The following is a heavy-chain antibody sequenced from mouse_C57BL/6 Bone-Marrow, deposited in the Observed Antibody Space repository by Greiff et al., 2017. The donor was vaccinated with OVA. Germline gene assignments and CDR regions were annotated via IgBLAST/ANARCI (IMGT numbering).Heavy chain of an antibody. D-gene: IGHD2-2*01. CDR2: INPGSGGT. Sequence: QVQLQQSGAELVRPGTSVKVSCKASGYAFTNYLIEWVKQRPGQGLEWIGVINPGSGGTNYNEKFKGKATLTADTSSSTAYMQLSSLTSEDSAVYFCARGGLRQCYYAMDYWGQGTSVTVSS. CDR1: GYAFTNYL. V-gene: IGHV1-54*01. CDR3: ARGGLRQCYYAMDY. J-gene: IGHJ4*01.